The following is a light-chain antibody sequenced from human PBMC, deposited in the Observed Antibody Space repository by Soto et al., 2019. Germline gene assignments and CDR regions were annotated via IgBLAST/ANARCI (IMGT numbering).Light chain of an antibody. CDR2: AAS. CDR1: QTVTSY. Sequence: DVQMTQSPSSLSASVGDSLTLTCRASQTVTSYLNWCQQKPGKAPKLLIYAASTLQSGVPSRFSGSGSGTEFTLTIISLQPEDFATYYCQQSYRFPKTFGRGTKVDIK. V-gene: IGKV1-39*01. J-gene: IGKJ1*01. CDR3: QQSYRFPKT.